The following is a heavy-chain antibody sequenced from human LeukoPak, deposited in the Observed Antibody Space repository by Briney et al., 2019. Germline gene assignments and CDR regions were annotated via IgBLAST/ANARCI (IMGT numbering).Heavy chain of an antibody. CDR2: INHSGST. V-gene: IGHV4-34*01. CDR3: ARGTLGGYSSGWPFLDY. CDR1: AGSFSAYY. D-gene: IGHD6-25*01. J-gene: IGHJ4*02. Sequence: PSETLSLTCAVYAGSFSAYYWSWIRQPPGKGLEWIGEINHSGSTNYNPSLKSRVTISGDTSKNQFFLRLTSLTAADTAVYFCARGTLGGYSSGWPFLDYWGQGTLVTVSS.